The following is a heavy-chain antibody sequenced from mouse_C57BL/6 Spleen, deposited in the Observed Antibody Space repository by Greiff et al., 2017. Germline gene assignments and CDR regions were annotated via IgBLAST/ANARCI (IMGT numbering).Heavy chain of an antibody. Sequence: VQLQQPGAELVKPGASVKMSCKASGYTFTSYWITWVKQRPGQGLEWIGAIYPGSGSTNYNEQFKSKATLTVDTSSSTAYMQLSSLTSEDSAVYDCARGCYDFSLAYWGQGTLVTVSA. CDR3: ARGCYDFSLAY. V-gene: IGHV1-55*01. J-gene: IGHJ3*01. CDR1: GYTFTSYW. CDR2: IYPGSGST. D-gene: IGHD2-4*01.